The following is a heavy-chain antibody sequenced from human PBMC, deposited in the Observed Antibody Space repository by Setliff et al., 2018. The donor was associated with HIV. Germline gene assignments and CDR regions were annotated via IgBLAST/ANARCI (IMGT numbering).Heavy chain of an antibody. V-gene: IGHV4-59*11. J-gene: IGHJ6*02. CDR1: GGSIRSHY. CDR3: ARDQGLELRGDYYYYGMDV. Sequence: PSETLSLTCTVSGGSIRSHYWSWIRQPPGKGLEWIGSFYHTGSTHYNPSLKSRTTMSLDPSRNQVSLKLSSVSAADTAVYYCARDQGLELRGDYYYYGMDVWGQGTTVTVSS. D-gene: IGHD1-7*01. CDR2: FYHTGST.